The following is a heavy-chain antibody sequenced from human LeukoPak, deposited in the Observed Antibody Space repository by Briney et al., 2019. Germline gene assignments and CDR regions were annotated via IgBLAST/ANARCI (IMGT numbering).Heavy chain of an antibody. Sequence: GESLKISCKGSGYSLTSYWIAWVRQKPGKGLECMGIIYPGDSDTRYSPSFQGQVTISADTSITTAYLQWSSLTASDTAMYYCTAGFTVATTAAWGQGTLVTVSS. V-gene: IGHV5-51*01. J-gene: IGHJ5*02. CDR3: TAGFTVATTAA. CDR1: GYSLTSYW. D-gene: IGHD4-17*01. CDR2: IYPGDSDT.